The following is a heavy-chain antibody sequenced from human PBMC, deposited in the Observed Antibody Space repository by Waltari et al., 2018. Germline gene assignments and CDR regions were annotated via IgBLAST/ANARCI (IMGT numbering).Heavy chain of an antibody. CDR2: INHSVST. J-gene: IGHJ4*02. CDR3: ARAYSSSSLYYFDY. Sequence: QVQLQQWGAGLLKPSETLSLTCAVYGGSFSGYYWSWIRQPPGKGLAWIGEINHSVSTNYNPSLKSRVTISVDTSKNQFSLKLSSVTAADTAVYYCARAYSSSSLYYFDYWGQGTLVTVSS. V-gene: IGHV4-34*01. D-gene: IGHD6-13*01. CDR1: GGSFSGYY.